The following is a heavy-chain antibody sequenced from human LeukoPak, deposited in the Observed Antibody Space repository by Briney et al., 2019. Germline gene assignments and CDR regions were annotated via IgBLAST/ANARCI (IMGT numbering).Heavy chain of an antibody. J-gene: IGHJ4*02. CDR3: ARTKIATAVTLVDHFDY. Sequence: SETLSLTCAVYGGSFSGYYWSWIRQPPGKGLEWIGEINHSGSTNYNPSLKSRVTISVDTSKNQFSLKLSSVTAADTAVYYCARTKIATAVTLVDHFDYWGQGTLVNVSS. CDR1: GGSFSGYY. D-gene: IGHD4-23*01. V-gene: IGHV4-34*01. CDR2: INHSGST.